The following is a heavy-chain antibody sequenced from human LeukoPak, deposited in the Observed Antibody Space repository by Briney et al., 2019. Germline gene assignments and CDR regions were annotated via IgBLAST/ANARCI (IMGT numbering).Heavy chain of an antibody. V-gene: IGHV3-11*01. J-gene: IGHJ4*02. CDR1: GLTFSDYY. D-gene: IGHD1-1*01. CDR3: ARNAPFRNDGWPLFDY. Sequence: GGSLRLSCAVSGLTFSDYYMSWIRQAPGKGLECLSYISSGGDTIYYADSVQGRFTISRDNAKNSLYLQINSLRAEDTALYYCARNAPFRNDGWPLFDYWGQGTLVTVSS. CDR2: ISSGGDTI.